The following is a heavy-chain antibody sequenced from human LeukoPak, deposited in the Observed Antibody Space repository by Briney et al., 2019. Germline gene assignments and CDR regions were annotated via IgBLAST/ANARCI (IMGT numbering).Heavy chain of an antibody. CDR3: ARDEDPYDDFWSGFHD. J-gene: IGHJ4*02. D-gene: IGHD3-3*01. Sequence: PGGSLRLSCAASGFTFNNYNMNWVRQAPGKGLEWVSYISSSSSTIYYADSVKGRFTISRDNAKNSLYLQMESLRAEDTAVYYCARDEDPYDDFWSGFHDWGQGTLVTVSS. CDR2: ISSSSSTI. V-gene: IGHV3-48*04. CDR1: GFTFNNYN.